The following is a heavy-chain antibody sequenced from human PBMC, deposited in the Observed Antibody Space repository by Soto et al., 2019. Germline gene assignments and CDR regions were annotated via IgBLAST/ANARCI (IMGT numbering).Heavy chain of an antibody. J-gene: IGHJ4*02. D-gene: IGHD3-10*01. V-gene: IGHV3-23*01. CDR1: GFTFNIYA. Sequence: EVQLLESGGGLVQPGGSLRLSCAASGFTFNIYAMSWVRQAPGKGLEWVSVLSGSSGTTYYADSVKGRFTISWDHSSNTLVLQMNSLRAEDTAVYYCARIGSSPPWSQSVFDYWGQGTLVTVSS. CDR2: LSGSSGTT. CDR3: ARIGSSPPWSQSVFDY.